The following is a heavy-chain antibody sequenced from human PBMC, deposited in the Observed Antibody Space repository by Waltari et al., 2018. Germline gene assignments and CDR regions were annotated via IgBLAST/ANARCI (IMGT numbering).Heavy chain of an antibody. CDR2: IYYSGST. Sequence: QVQLQELGPGLVKPSETLSLTCTVSGGSISSHYWLWIRQPPGKGLGWIGYIYYSGSTNYNPSLKSRVTISVDTSKNQFSLKLSSVTAADTAVYYCARDKRDYDFWSGYYPLYYFDYWGQGTLVTVSS. V-gene: IGHV4-59*11. CDR1: GGSISSHY. CDR3: ARDKRDYDFWSGYYPLYYFDY. J-gene: IGHJ4*02. D-gene: IGHD3-3*01.